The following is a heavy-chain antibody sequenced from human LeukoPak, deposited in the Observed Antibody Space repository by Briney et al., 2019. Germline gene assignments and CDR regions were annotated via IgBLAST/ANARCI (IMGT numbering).Heavy chain of an antibody. D-gene: IGHD3-10*01. V-gene: IGHV1-46*01. Sequence: ASVKVSCKASGYTFTSYYMHWVRQAPGQGLEWMGIINPSGGSTSYAQKFQGRVTMTRDTSTSTVYMELSSLRSEDTAVYYCARGPRDYGSGSCFDYWGQGTLVTVSS. J-gene: IGHJ4*02. CDR3: ARGPRDYGSGSCFDY. CDR1: GYTFTSYY. CDR2: INPSGGST.